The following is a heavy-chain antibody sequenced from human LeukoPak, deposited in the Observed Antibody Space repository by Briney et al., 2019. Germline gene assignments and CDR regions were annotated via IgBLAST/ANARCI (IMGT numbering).Heavy chain of an antibody. CDR1: GFTFSSYG. V-gene: IGHV3-33*01. Sequence: PGRSLRLSCAASGFTFSSYGMHWVRQAPGKGLEWVAVIWYDGSNKYYADSVKGRFTISRDNAKNSLYLQMNSLRDEDTAVYYCARGAAGMAYFDYWGQGTLVTVSS. J-gene: IGHJ4*02. CDR2: IWYDGSNK. D-gene: IGHD5-18*01. CDR3: ARGAAGMAYFDY.